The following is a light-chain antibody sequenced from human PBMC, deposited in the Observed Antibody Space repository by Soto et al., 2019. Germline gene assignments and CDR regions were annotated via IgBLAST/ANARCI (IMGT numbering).Light chain of an antibody. CDR1: SSNIGAGYD. CDR3: QSYDSSLSGTYV. J-gene: IGLJ1*01. Sequence: QSVLTQPPSVSGAPGQRVTISCAGSSSNIGAGYDVHWYQHLPGTAPKLLIYDNNNRPSGVPDRFSGSKSGTSASLAITGLQAEDEADYYCQSYDSSLSGTYVFGTGTKLTVL. CDR2: DNN. V-gene: IGLV1-40*01.